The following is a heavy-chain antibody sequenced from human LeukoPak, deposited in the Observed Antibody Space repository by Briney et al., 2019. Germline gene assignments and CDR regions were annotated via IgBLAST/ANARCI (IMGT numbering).Heavy chain of an antibody. J-gene: IGHJ4*02. V-gene: IGHV3-64D*06. Sequence: GGSLRLSCSVSGFTFSTYVMHWVRQAPGKGLEYVSAISSNGDNAYYADSVKGRFTISRDNSKNTLYLQMSSLRADDTAVYYRVRGTGYWGQGTLVTVSS. CDR3: VRGTGY. CDR1: GFTFSTYV. CDR2: ISSNGDNA.